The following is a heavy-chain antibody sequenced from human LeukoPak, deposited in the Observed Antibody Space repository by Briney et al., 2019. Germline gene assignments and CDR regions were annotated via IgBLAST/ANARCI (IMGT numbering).Heavy chain of an antibody. J-gene: IGHJ5*02. CDR3: ARVVVVVVAATGWFDP. CDR1: GGSISSYY. V-gene: IGHV4-4*07. Sequence: SETLSLTCTVSGGSISSYYWSWIRQPAGKGLEWIGRIYTSGSTNYNPSLKSRVTMSVDTSKNQFSLKLSSVTAADTAVYYCARVVVVVVAATGWFDPWGQGTLVTVSS. D-gene: IGHD2-15*01. CDR2: IYTSGST.